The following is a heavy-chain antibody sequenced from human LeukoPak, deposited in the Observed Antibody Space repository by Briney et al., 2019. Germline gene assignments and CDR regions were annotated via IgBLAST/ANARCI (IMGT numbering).Heavy chain of an antibody. CDR2: ISGSADRT. J-gene: IGHJ4*02. D-gene: IGHD2/OR15-2a*01. Sequence: PGGSLRLSCAASGFTFSSYAMNWVRQAPGKGLEWVSAISGSADRTYYADSVKGRFTISRDNSKNTLYLQMNRMRGEDTAVYYCAKDLSPGPDWGQGTLVTVSS. V-gene: IGHV3-23*01. CDR1: GFTFSSYA. CDR3: AKDLSPGPD.